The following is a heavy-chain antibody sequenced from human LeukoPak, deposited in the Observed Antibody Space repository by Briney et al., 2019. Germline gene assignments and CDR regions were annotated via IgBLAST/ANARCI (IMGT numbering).Heavy chain of an antibody. CDR2: IYIRGNT. V-gene: IGHV4-4*07. D-gene: IGHD1-26*01. Sequence: PSETLSLTCTVSGGSISSYYWSWIRQPAGKGLEWIGRIYIRGNTNYNPSLKSRVTMSGDMSKNQFSLKLSSVTAADTAVYYCARVIVGATNDWFDPWGQGTLVTVSS. J-gene: IGHJ5*02. CDR3: ARVIVGATNDWFDP. CDR1: GGSISSYY.